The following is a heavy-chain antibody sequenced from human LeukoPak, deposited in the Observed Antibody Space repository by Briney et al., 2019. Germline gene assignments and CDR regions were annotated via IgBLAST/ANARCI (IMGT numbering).Heavy chain of an antibody. D-gene: IGHD1-1*01. CDR3: ARVRVSRYDDALDS. CDR1: GFTFSSYG. J-gene: IGHJ3*01. CDR2: IRYDGSNK. V-gene: IGHV3-30*02. Sequence: GGSLRLSCAGSGFTFSSYGMQWVRQAPGKGLEWVGFIRYDGSNKYYADSANGRFVISRDISKNTLYLQLNSLRPDDTALYYCARVRVSRYDDALDSWGQGKMVTVSS.